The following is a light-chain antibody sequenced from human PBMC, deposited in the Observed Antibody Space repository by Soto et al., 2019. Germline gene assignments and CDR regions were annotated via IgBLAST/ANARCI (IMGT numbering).Light chain of an antibody. J-gene: IGKJ2*01. CDR3: QQCTNWPPYT. Sequence: DIVMTQSPATLSVSPGERATLSCRASQSISNNLAWYQQKPGQAPRLLIYDASTRATGVPARFSGSGSGTEFTLTISSLQSEDFAGYYCQQCTNWPPYTFGQGTKLEIK. V-gene: IGKV3-15*01. CDR1: QSISNN. CDR2: DAS.